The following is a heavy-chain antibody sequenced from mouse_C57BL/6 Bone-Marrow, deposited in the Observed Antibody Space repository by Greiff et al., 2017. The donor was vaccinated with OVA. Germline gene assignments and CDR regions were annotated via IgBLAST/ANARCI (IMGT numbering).Heavy chain of an antibody. V-gene: IGHV5-6*01. J-gene: IGHJ4*01. Sequence: EVKLVESGGDLVKPGGSLKLSCAASGFTFSSYGMSWVRQTPDKRLEWVATISSGGSYTYYPDSVKGRFTISRDNAKNTLYLQRSSLKSEDTAMYYCARHDYAMDYWGQGTSVTVSS. CDR1: GFTFSSYG. CDR2: ISSGGSYT. CDR3: ARHDYAMDY.